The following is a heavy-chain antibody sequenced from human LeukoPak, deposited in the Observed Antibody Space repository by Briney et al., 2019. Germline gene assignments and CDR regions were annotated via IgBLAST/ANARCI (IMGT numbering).Heavy chain of an antibody. CDR1: GFTFSSYG. Sequence: GGSLRLSCAASGFTFSSYGMHWVRQAPGKGLEWVAVISYDGSNKYYADSVKGRFTISRDNSKNTLYLQMNSLRAEDTAVYYCAKARERGRSSSWYPYPDYWGQGTLVTVSS. J-gene: IGHJ4*02. V-gene: IGHV3-30*18. D-gene: IGHD6-13*01. CDR3: AKARERGRSSSWYPYPDY. CDR2: ISYDGSNK.